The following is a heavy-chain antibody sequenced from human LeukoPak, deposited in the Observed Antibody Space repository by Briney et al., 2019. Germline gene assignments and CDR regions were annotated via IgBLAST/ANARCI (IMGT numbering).Heavy chain of an antibody. CDR1: GFTFSNAW. CDR3: TTDPSSPIFSKDRRSPSDY. D-gene: IGHD3-9*01. CDR2: IKSKTDGGTT. Sequence: KPGGSLRLSCAASGFTFSNAWMSRVRQAPGKGLEWGGRIKSKTDGGTTDYAAPVKGRFTISRDDSKNTLYLQMNSLKTEDTAVHYCTTDPSSPIFSKDRRSPSDYWGQGTLVTVSS. J-gene: IGHJ4*02. V-gene: IGHV3-15*01.